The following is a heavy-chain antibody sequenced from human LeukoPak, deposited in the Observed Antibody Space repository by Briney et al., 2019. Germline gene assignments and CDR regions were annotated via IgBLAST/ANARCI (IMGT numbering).Heavy chain of an antibody. D-gene: IGHD6-19*01. Sequence: GGSLRLSCAASGFTFSSYAMHWVRQAPGKGLEWVSSISSSSSYIYYADSVKGRFTISRDNAKNSLYLQMNSLRAEDTAVYYCARDSSGWAHDYWGQGTLVTVSS. CDR1: GFTFSSYA. J-gene: IGHJ4*02. CDR3: ARDSSGWAHDY. V-gene: IGHV3-21*01. CDR2: ISSSSSYI.